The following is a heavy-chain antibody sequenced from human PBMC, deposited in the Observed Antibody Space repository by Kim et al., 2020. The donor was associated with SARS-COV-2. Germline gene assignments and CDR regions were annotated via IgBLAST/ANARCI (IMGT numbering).Heavy chain of an antibody. Sequence: SETLSLTCTVSGGSISSYYWSWIRQPPGKGLEWIGYIYYSGSTNSNPSLKSRVTISVDTSKNQFSLKLSSVTAADTAVYYCARSDWLSPVDYWGQGTLVTVSS. CDR3: ARSDWLSPVDY. J-gene: IGHJ4*02. V-gene: IGHV4-59*01. CDR1: GGSISSYY. CDR2: IYYSGST. D-gene: IGHD3-9*01.